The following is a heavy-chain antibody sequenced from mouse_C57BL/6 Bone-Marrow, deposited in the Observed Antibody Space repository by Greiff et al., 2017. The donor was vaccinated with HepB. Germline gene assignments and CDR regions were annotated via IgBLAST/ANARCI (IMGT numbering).Heavy chain of an antibody. V-gene: IGHV5-2*01. J-gene: IGHJ4*01. CDR1: EYEFPSHD. D-gene: IGHD2-5*01. Sequence: EVKLMESGGGLVQPGESLKLSCESNEYEFPSHDMSWVRKTPEKRLELVAAINSDGGSTYYPDTMERRFIISRDNTKKTLYLQMSSLRSEDTALYYCARGGSNYSGYAMDYWGQGTSVTVSS. CDR3: ARGGSNYSGYAMDY. CDR2: INSDGGST.